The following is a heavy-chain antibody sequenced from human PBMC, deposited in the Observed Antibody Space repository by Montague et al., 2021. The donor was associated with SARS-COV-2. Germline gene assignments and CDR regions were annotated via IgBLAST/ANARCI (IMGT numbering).Heavy chain of an antibody. D-gene: IGHD3-3*01. Sequence: SETLSLTCNVSGGSISSSTYYWGWIRQPPGKGLEWIGNLYNGGTTYYSPSLKSRVTISVDTSKNHFSLNMASVTAADTAVYYCARTSKVPEWSSGNYYYHAMDVWGQGTTVTVSS. CDR2: LYNGGTT. V-gene: IGHV4-39*02. CDR1: GGSISSSTYY. J-gene: IGHJ6*02. CDR3: ARTSKVPEWSSGNYYYHAMDV.